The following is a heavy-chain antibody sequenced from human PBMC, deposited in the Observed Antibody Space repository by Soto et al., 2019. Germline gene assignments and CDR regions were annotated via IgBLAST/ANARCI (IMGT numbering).Heavy chain of an antibody. CDR2: LIPIFGTA. V-gene: IGHV1-69*06. CDR1: GGTFSSYA. D-gene: IGHD6-13*01. Sequence: QVQLVQSGAEVKKPGSSVKVSCKASGGTFSSYAISWVRQAPGQGLEWMGGLIPIFGTANYAQQCQGRVTITADKSTVTAYMELSSRRSEDTAVYYCALPPIRYSSSCYYFDYWGQGTLVTVAS. CDR3: ALPPIRYSSSCYYFDY. J-gene: IGHJ4*02.